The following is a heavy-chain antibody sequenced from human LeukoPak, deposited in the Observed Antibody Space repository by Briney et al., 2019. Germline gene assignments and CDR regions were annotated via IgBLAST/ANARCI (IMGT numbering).Heavy chain of an antibody. J-gene: IGHJ4*02. CDR1: GFSLRSYG. D-gene: IGHD3-10*01. CDR3: ARADALLWFGETD. Sequence: GRSLRLSCAASGFSLRSYGMHWVRQAPGKGLEWVAVIWYDGSNKYYADSVKGRFTISRDNSKKTLYLQMNSLRAEDTAVYYCARADALLWFGETDWGQGTLVTVSS. CDR2: IWYDGSNK. V-gene: IGHV3-33*01.